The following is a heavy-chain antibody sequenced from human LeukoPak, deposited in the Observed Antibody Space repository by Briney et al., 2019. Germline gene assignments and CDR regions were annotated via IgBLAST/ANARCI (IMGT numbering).Heavy chain of an antibody. D-gene: IGHD3-22*01. Sequence: GGSLRLSCAASGFTFSSYAMSWVCQAPGKGLEWVSAISGSGGSTYYADSVKGRFTISRDNSKNTLYLQMNSLRAEDTAVYYCAKDQRIYYDSSGYYDYWGQGTLVTVSS. CDR3: AKDQRIYYDSSGYYDY. V-gene: IGHV3-23*01. CDR1: GFTFSSYA. CDR2: ISGSGGST. J-gene: IGHJ4*02.